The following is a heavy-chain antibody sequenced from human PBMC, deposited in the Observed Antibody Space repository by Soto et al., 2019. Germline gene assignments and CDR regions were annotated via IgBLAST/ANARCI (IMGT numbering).Heavy chain of an antibody. D-gene: IGHD6-13*01. CDR1: GFTFSSYA. CDR3: AKENGYSSSWFEFDY. CDR2: ISGSGGST. Sequence: EVQLLESGGGLVQPGGSLRLSCAASGFTFSSYAMSWVRQAPGKGLEWVSAISGSGGSTYYADSVKGRFTISRDNSKHTLYLQMNSIRAEDTAVYYCAKENGYSSSWFEFDYWGQGTLVTVSS. J-gene: IGHJ4*02. V-gene: IGHV3-23*01.